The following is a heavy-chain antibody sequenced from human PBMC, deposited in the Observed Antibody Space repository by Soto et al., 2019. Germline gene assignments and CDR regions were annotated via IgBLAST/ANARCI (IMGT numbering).Heavy chain of an antibody. J-gene: IGHJ6*02. CDR2: IKSKTDGGTT. CDR3: TTGGQDSSGYFERDSYYYGMDV. Sequence: EVQLVESGGGLVKPGGSLRLSCAASGFTFSNAWMSWVRQAPGKGLEWVGRIKSKTDGGTTDYAAPVKGRFTISRDDSKNTLYLQMNSLKTEDTAVYYCTTGGQDSSGYFERDSYYYGMDVWGQGTTVTVSS. D-gene: IGHD3-22*01. CDR1: GFTFSNAW. V-gene: IGHV3-15*01.